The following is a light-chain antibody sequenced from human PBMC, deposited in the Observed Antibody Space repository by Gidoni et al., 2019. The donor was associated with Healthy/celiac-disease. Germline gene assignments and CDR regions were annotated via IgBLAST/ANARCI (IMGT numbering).Light chain of an antibody. J-gene: IGLJ2*01. CDR3: QSYDSSLSGPVV. CDR2: GNS. CDR1: SSNIGAGYD. Sequence: QSVLTQPPSVSGAPGQRGTISCTGSSSNIGAGYDVHWYQQLPGTAPKLLIYGNSNRPSGVPDRFSGSKSGTSASLAITGLQAEEEADYYCQSYDSSLSGPVVFGGGTKLTVL. V-gene: IGLV1-40*01.